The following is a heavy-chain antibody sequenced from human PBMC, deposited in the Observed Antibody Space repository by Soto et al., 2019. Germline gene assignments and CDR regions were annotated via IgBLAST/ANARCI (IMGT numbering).Heavy chain of an antibody. V-gene: IGHV3-30*18. CDR2: ISYDGSNK. D-gene: IGHD3-10*01. Sequence: QVQLVESGGGVVQPGRSLRLSCAASGFTFSSYGMHWVRQAPGKGLEWVAVISYDGSNKYYADSVKGRFTISSDNSKNTLYLQMNSLRAEDTAVYYCAKDGRRTMVLFDYWGQGTLVTVSS. CDR1: GFTFSSYG. J-gene: IGHJ4*02. CDR3: AKDGRRTMVLFDY.